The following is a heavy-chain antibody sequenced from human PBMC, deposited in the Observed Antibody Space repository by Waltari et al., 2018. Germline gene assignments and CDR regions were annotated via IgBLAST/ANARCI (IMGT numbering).Heavy chain of an antibody. V-gene: IGHV4-39*01. Sequence: QLQLQESGPGLVKPSETLSLTCTVSGGSIRSSSYYWGWIRQPPGKGLEWIGSIYYSGSTYYNPSLKSRVTISVDTSKNQFSLKLSSVTAADTAVYYCARHISVVGTFDYWGQGTLVTVSS. CDR1: GGSIRSSSYY. J-gene: IGHJ4*02. D-gene: IGHD6-19*01. CDR3: ARHISVVGTFDY. CDR2: IYYSGST.